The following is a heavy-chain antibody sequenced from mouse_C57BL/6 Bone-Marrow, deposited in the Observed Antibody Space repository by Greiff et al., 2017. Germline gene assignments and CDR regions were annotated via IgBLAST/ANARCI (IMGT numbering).Heavy chain of an antibody. D-gene: IGHD1-1*01. CDR3: TSYYGSSYWFAY. Sequence: VQLQQSGAELVRPGASVKLSCTASGFNIKDDYMHWVKQRPEQGLEWIGWIDPENGDTEYASKFQGKATITADTSSNTAYLQLSSLTSEDTAVYYCTSYYGSSYWFAYWCQGTLVTVSA. CDR1: GFNIKDDY. J-gene: IGHJ3*01. CDR2: IDPENGDT. V-gene: IGHV14-4*01.